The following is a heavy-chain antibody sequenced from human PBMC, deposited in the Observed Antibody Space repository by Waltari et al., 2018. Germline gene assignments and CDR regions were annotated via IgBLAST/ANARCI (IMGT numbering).Heavy chain of an antibody. J-gene: IGHJ4*02. Sequence: QVQLQQWGAGLLKPSETLSLTCAVYGGSFSGYYWSWIRQPPGKGLEWIGEINHIGRPNDTPSHKGRVTISVDTSKNQFSLKLSSVTAADTAVYYCARRPRGGNYYDSSGYYYDYWGQGTLVTVSS. D-gene: IGHD3-22*01. CDR2: INHIGRP. CDR1: GGSFSGYY. V-gene: IGHV4-34*01. CDR3: ARRPRGGNYYDSSGYYYDY.